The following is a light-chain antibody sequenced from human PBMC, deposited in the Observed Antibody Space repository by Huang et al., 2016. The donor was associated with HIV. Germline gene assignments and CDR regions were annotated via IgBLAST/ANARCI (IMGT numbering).Light chain of an antibody. Sequence: DIVMTQSPDSLAVSLGERATINCKSSQTILHDSDSRNYLAWYQQKPGQPPKLLIHWASSRKSGFPDRVIGSGSGTDFTLTISSLQAEDVAVYYCQQYYSSPFTFGPGTNVDI. J-gene: IGKJ3*01. CDR2: WAS. CDR3: QQYYSSPFT. V-gene: IGKV4-1*01. CDR1: QTILHDSDSRNY.